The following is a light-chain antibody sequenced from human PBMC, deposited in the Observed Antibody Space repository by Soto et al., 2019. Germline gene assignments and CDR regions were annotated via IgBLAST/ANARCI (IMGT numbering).Light chain of an antibody. Sequence: QSVLTQPTSMSGAPGQRVTISCTGSSSDIGAGYDVHWYQQFPGTAPKLLIYSNINRPSGVPDRFSGSKSGTSASLAITGLQADDEADYYCQSYDSSLGGSTGVFGGGTKLTVL. J-gene: IGLJ3*02. CDR1: SSDIGAGYD. CDR2: SNI. V-gene: IGLV1-40*01. CDR3: QSYDSSLGGSTGV.